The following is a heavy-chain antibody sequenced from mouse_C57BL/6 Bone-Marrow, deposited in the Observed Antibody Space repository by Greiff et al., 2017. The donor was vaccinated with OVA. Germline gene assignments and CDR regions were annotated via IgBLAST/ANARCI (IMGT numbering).Heavy chain of an antibody. CDR3: ARHEDGYYASYLDY. V-gene: IGHV1-82*01. J-gene: IGHJ2*01. CDR2: IYPGDGDT. Sequence: VESGASVKISCKASGYAFSSSWMNWVKQRPGKGLEWIGRIYPGDGDTNYNGKFKGKATLTADKSSSTAYMQLSSLTSEDSAVYFCARHEDGYYASYLDYWGQGTTLTVSS. CDR1: GYAFSSSW. D-gene: IGHD2-3*01.